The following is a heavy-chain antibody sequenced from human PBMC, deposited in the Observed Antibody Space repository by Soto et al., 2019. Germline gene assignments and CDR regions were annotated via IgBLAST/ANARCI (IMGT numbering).Heavy chain of an antibody. V-gene: IGHV4-59*08. CDR1: GASISSYY. CDR3: AGTSIAARLDY. D-gene: IGHD6-6*01. J-gene: IGHJ4*02. Sequence: SETLSLTCTVSGASISSYYWSCIRQTPGRGLEWIGYIYYSGSTNYNPSLKSRVTISVDTSKNQFSLKLSSVTAADTAVYYCAGTSIAARLDYWGQGTLVTVSS. CDR2: IYYSGST.